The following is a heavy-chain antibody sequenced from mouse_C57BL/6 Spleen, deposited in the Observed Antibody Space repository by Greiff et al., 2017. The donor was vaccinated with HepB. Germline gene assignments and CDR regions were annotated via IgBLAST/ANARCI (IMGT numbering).Heavy chain of an antibody. V-gene: IGHV1-76*01. CDR2: IYPGSGNT. D-gene: IGHD2-2*01. Sequence: LEESGAELVRPGASVKLSCKASGYTFTDYYINWVKQRPGQGLEWIARIYPGSGNTYYNEKFKGKATLTAEKSSSTAYMQLSSLTSEDSAVYFCARWSYYGYDGYYFDYWGQGTTLTVSS. J-gene: IGHJ2*01. CDR3: ARWSYYGYDGYYFDY. CDR1: GYTFTDYY.